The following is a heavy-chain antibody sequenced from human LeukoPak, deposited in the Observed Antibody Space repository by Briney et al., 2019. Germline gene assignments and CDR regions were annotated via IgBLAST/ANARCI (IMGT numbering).Heavy chain of an antibody. V-gene: IGHV5-51*01. Sequence: GESLKISCKASGYTFTGYWIGWVRQMPGKGLEWMAIIYPGDSHTRYSPSFQGQVTISADKSISTAYLQWSSLKASDTAMYYCAGSTGYPYYFDYSGQGTLVTVSS. CDR2: IYPGDSHT. D-gene: IGHD3-9*01. CDR1: GYTFTGYW. CDR3: AGSTGYPYYFDY. J-gene: IGHJ4*02.